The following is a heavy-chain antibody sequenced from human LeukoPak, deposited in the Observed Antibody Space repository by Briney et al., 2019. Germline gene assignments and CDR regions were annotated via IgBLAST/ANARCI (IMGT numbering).Heavy chain of an antibody. CDR1: GFTFSTYW. Sequence: GGSLRLSCAASGFTFSTYWMSWVRQTPGKGLEWVANIKQYGSETYYVDSVKDRFTISRDNGKNTLYLQMNGLRAEDTAVYYCARDRGADRFDYWGQGTLVTVSS. CDR2: IKQYGSET. CDR3: ARDRGADRFDY. V-gene: IGHV3-7*01. D-gene: IGHD3-10*01. J-gene: IGHJ4*02.